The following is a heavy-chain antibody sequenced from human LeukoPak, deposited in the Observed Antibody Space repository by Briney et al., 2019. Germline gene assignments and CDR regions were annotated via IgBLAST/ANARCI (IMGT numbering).Heavy chain of an antibody. CDR3: ARDPTQGYYDFWSGYYKGWFDP. CDR1: GGTFSSYA. V-gene: IGHV1-69*05. D-gene: IGHD3-3*01. CDR2: IIPIFGTA. J-gene: IGHJ5*02. Sequence: SVKVSCKASGGTFSSYAISWVRQAPGQGLEWVGGIIPIFGTANYAQKFQGRVTITTDESTNTAYMELSSLRSEDTAVYYCARDPTQGYYDFWSGYYKGWFDPWGQGTLVTVSS.